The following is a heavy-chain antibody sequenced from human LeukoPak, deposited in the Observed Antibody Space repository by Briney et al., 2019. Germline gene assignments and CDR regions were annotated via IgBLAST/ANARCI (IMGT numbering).Heavy chain of an antibody. V-gene: IGHV4-61*02. Sequence: ASQTLSLTCTVSGGSISSGSYSWSWIRQPAGKGLEWLGRIYTSGSTNYNPSLKSRVTILVDTSKNQFSLKLSSVTAADTAVYYCARERDGSGTQRGLDYWGQGTLVTVSS. J-gene: IGHJ4*02. CDR3: ARERDGSGTQRGLDY. D-gene: IGHD3-10*01. CDR2: IYTSGST. CDR1: GGSISSGSYS.